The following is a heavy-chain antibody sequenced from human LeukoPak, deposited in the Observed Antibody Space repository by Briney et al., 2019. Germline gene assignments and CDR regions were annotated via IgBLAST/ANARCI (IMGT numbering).Heavy chain of an antibody. Sequence: SETLSLTCAVSGGSISSGGYSWSWIRQPPGKGLEWIGYIYHSGSTYYNPSLKSRVTISVDRSKNQFSLKLSSVTAADTAVYYCARVLGYCSGGSCYSLDYFDYWGQGTLVTVSS. CDR2: IYHSGST. CDR1: GGSISSGGYS. J-gene: IGHJ4*02. CDR3: ARVLGYCSGGSCYSLDYFDY. V-gene: IGHV4-30-2*01. D-gene: IGHD2-15*01.